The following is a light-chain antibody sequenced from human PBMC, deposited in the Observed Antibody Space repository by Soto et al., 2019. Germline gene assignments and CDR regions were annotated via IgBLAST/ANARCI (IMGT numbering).Light chain of an antibody. CDR1: QTISTC. Sequence: DIQMTQFPSSLSASAGDRVTITCRASQTISTCLNWYQQKPGTAPKLLIYGSSDVESGVPSRFSGSGSGTDFTLTISSLQPEDFATYYCQQCLTTPRTFGQGTRVEI. CDR3: QQCLTTPRT. V-gene: IGKV1-39*01. J-gene: IGKJ1*01. CDR2: GSS.